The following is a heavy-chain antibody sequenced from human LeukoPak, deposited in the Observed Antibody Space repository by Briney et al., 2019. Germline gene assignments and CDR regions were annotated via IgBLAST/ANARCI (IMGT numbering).Heavy chain of an antibody. Sequence: SETLSLTCTVSGDSISSSHYYWGWIRQPPGKGLEWIGSIYYSGSTYYNPSLKSRVIISVDTSKNQFSLKLSSVTAADTAVYYCARQGYCSGGSCYPDYFDYWGQGTLVTVSS. D-gene: IGHD2-15*01. CDR3: ARQGYCSGGSCYPDYFDY. CDR2: IYYSGST. J-gene: IGHJ4*02. V-gene: IGHV4-39*01. CDR1: GDSISSSHYY.